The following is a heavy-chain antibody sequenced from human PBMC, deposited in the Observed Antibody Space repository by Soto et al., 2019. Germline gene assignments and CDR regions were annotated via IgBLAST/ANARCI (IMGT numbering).Heavy chain of an antibody. V-gene: IGHV4-31*03. J-gene: IGHJ5*02. D-gene: IGHD3-10*01. CDR3: ARGAVYYYGNSNWFDP. Sequence: SETLSLTCTVSGGSISSGGYYWSWIRQHPGKGLEWIGYIYYSGSTYYNPSLKSRVTISVDTSKNQFSLKLSSVTAADTAVYYCARGAVYYYGNSNWFDPWGQGTLVTVSS. CDR1: GGSISSGGYY. CDR2: IYYSGST.